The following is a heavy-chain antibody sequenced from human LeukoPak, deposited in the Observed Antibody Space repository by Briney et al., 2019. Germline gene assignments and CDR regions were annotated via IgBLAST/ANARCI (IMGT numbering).Heavy chain of an antibody. CDR1: GGSFSGYY. Sequence: SETLSLTCAVYGGSFSGYYWSWIRQPPGKGLEWIGEINHSGSTNYNPSLKSRVTISVDTSKNQFSLKLSSVTAADTAVYYCARGSSLYDYWGQGTLVTVSS. V-gene: IGHV4-34*01. D-gene: IGHD2-2*02. CDR2: INHSGST. CDR3: ARGSSLYDY. J-gene: IGHJ4*02.